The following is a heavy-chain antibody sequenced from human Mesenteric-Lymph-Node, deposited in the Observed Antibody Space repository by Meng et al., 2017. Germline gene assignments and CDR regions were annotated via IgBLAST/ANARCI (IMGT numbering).Heavy chain of an antibody. D-gene: IGHD4-17*01. CDR3: ARLNGDYDYYYYGMDV. CDR1: GYSFTSYW. Sequence: KVSCKGSGYSFTSYWIGWVRQMPGKGLEWMGIIYPGDSDTRYSPSFQGQVTISADKSISTAYLQWSSLKASDTAMYYCARLNGDYDYYYYGMDVWGQGTTVTVSS. V-gene: IGHV5-51*01. J-gene: IGHJ6*02. CDR2: IYPGDSDT.